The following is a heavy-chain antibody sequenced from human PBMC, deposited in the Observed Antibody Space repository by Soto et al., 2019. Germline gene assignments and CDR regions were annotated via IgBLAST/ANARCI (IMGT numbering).Heavy chain of an antibody. CDR3: ARERVKLVGSYYNYHGMDV. V-gene: IGHV6-1*01. D-gene: IGHD6-6*01. CDR1: GDSVSSNSAA. J-gene: IGHJ6*02. Sequence: QTLSLTCAISGDSVSSNSAAWNWIRQSPSRGLEWLGRTYYRSKWYNDYAVSVKSRITINPETSKHQFSLQLNSVTPEDTAVYYCARERVKLVGSYYNYHGMDVWCQGTSVPFSS. CDR2: TYYRSKWYN.